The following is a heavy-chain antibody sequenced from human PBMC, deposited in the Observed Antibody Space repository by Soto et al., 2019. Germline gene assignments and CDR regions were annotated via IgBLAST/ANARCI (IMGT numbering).Heavy chain of an antibody. CDR2: INSDGSST. V-gene: IGHV3-74*01. D-gene: IGHD3-9*01. J-gene: IGHJ5*02. CDR3: ARLLRYFDWLGWTGPFDP. Sequence: GGSLRLSCAASGFTFSSYWMHWVRQAPGKGLVWVSRINSDGSSTSYADSVKGRFTISRDNAKNTLYLQMNSLRAEDTAVYHCARLLRYFDWLGWTGPFDPWGQGTLVTVSS. CDR1: GFTFSSYW.